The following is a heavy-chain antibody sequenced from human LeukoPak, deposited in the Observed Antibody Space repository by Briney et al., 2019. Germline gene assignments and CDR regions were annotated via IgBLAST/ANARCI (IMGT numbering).Heavy chain of an antibody. Sequence: SETLSLTCAVYGGSFSGYYWSWIRQPPGKGLEWIGYIYYSGSTNYNPSLKSRVTISVDTSKNQFSLKLSSVTAADTAVYYCARDLPHSGYDYRWFDPWGQGTLVTVSS. J-gene: IGHJ5*02. CDR1: GGSFSGYY. D-gene: IGHD5-12*01. CDR3: ARDLPHSGYDYRWFDP. CDR2: IYYSGST. V-gene: IGHV4-59*12.